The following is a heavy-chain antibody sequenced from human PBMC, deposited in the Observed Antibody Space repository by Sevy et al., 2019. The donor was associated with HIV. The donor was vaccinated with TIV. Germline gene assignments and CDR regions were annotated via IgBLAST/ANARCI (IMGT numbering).Heavy chain of an antibody. CDR2: IWYDGSNK. V-gene: IGHV3-33*01. Sequence: GGSLRLSCAASGFTFSSYAIHWVRQAPGKGLEWVAVIWYDGSNKYYADSVKGRFTISRDNSKNTLHLQMKSLRAEDTAVYYCVRDVNDFWSGYYASENYYYGMDVWGQGTSVTVSS. CDR3: VRDVNDFWSGYYASENYYYGMDV. CDR1: GFTFSSYA. J-gene: IGHJ6*02. D-gene: IGHD3-3*01.